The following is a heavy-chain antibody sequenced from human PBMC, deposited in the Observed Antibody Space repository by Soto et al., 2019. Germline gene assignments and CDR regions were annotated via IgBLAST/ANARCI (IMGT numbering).Heavy chain of an antibody. CDR2: ISAYNGNT. CDR1: GYTFTSYG. J-gene: IGHJ4*02. V-gene: IGHV1-18*01. D-gene: IGHD4-17*01. Sequence: QVQLVQSGVEVEKPGASVKVSCKASGYTFTSYGVSWVRQAPGQGLEWMGWISAYNGNTNYAQKFQGRVTMTTDTSTSTAYMEWRSLRSDDTAVYYCARYVPTVTTGGPDYWGQGTLVTVSS. CDR3: ARYVPTVTTGGPDY.